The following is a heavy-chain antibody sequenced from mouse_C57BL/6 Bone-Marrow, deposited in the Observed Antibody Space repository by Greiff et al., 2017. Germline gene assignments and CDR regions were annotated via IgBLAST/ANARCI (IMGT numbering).Heavy chain of an antibody. CDR3: ATPPLYYGSSLDV. D-gene: IGHD1-1*01. J-gene: IGHJ2*01. CDR1: GYTFTSYG. Sequence: VQLQQSGAELARPGASVKLSCKASGYTFTSYGISWVKQRTGQGLEWIGEIYPRSGNTYYNEKFKGKATLTADKSSSTAYMELRSLTSADSAVXFCATPPLYYGSSLDVWGTGTTLTVSS. CDR2: IYPRSGNT. V-gene: IGHV1-81*01.